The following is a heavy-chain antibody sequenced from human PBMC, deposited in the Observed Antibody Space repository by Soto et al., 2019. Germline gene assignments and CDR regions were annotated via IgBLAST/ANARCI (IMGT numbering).Heavy chain of an antibody. CDR2: INSDGSTT. CDR1: GFTFSTYW. J-gene: IGHJ4*02. V-gene: IGHV3-74*01. CDR3: ARVGQGRYYFDY. Sequence: EVHLVESGGGLVQPGGSLRLSCAGSGFTFSTYWMHWVRQVPGKGLVWVSRINSDGSTTSYADYVKGRFTISRDNAKDTLYLQMNSLRAEDTAVYYCARVGQGRYYFDYWGQGTLVTVSS.